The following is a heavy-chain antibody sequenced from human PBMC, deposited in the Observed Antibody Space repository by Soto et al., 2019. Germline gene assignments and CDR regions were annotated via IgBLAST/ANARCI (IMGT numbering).Heavy chain of an antibody. D-gene: IGHD6-19*01. J-gene: IGHJ4*02. V-gene: IGHV4-59*12. CDR1: GASISSSY. CDR2: IYHSGST. CDR3: ARDERSVYSSGWYLY. Sequence: PSETLSLTCTVSGASISSSYWSWIRQSPGKGLEWIGYIYHSGSTNYNPSLKGRVTISVDKSKNHFSLSLNSVTTADTAVYYCARDERSVYSSGWYLYWGPGTLVTVSS.